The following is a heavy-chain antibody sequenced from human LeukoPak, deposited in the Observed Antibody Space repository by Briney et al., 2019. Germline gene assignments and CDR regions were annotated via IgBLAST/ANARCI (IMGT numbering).Heavy chain of an antibody. CDR2: IYYDGSNE. CDR3: ARLRFYGMDV. J-gene: IGHJ6*02. D-gene: IGHD4-17*01. V-gene: IGHV3-33*01. Sequence: PGGSLRLSCAASGFTFSTYGMHWVRQAPGKGLEWLALIYYDGSNENYADSVKGRFTISRDNSKNTLYLQLSSLRGDDTAVYYCARLRFYGMDVWGQGTTVTVSS. CDR1: GFTFSTYG.